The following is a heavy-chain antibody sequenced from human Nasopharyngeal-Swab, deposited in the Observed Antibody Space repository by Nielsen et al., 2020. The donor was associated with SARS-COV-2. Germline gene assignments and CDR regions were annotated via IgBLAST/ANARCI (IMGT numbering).Heavy chain of an antibody. J-gene: IGHJ4*02. CDR3: PRPLWSYADHFDY. CDR2: IYPGDSET. CDR1: GYRFTSYW. D-gene: IGHD1-26*01. V-gene: IGHV5-51*01. Sequence: GESLKISCRGSGYRFTSYWIGWVRQMPGKGLEWMGIIYPGDSETRDSPSFQGQVTISADKSISTAYLQWSSLKASDTAVYYCPRPLWSYADHFDYWGQGTLVTVSS.